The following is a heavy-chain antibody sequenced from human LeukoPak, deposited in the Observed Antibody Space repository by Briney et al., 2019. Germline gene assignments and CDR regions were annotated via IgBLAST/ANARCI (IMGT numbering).Heavy chain of an antibody. CDR3: ARDSATNYYYYGMDV. Sequence: SETLSLTCAVYGGSFSGYYWSWIRQPPGKGLEWIGYIYYSGSTNYNPSLKSRVTISVDTSKNQFSLKLSSVTAADTAVYYCARDSATNYYYYGMDVWGQGTTVTVSS. D-gene: IGHD5-24*01. CDR1: GGSFSGYY. CDR2: IYYSGST. J-gene: IGHJ6*02. V-gene: IGHV4-59*01.